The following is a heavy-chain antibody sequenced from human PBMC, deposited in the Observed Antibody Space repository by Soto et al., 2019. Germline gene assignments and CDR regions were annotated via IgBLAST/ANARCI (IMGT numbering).Heavy chain of an antibody. D-gene: IGHD6-19*01. CDR3: GHRPAEYTDGWYGVGLDY. CDR1: GFSVTTGGVA. V-gene: IGHV2-5*02. J-gene: IGHJ4*02. Sequence: QITLKESGPTLVKPTQTLTLTCTFSGFSVTTGGVAVGWIRQPPGKALEWLALIDWDDDKHYSPSLKTRLTNSNDSAKNEVVLTMANMDPVDTATYYCGHRPAEYTDGWYGVGLDYWGQGSLVSVSS. CDR2: IDWDDDK.